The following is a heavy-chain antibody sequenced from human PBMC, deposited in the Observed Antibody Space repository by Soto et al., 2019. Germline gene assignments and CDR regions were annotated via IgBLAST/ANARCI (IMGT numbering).Heavy chain of an antibody. J-gene: IGHJ4*02. D-gene: IGHD2-15*01. CDR1: GFTFSSYS. Sequence: EVQLVESGGGLVKPGGSLRLSCAASGFTFSSYSMNWVRQAPGKGLEWVSSISSSSSYIYYADSVKGRCTISRDNAKNSLYLQMNSLRAEDTAVYYCARVDCSGGSCYSAPFDYWGQGTLVTVSS. V-gene: IGHV3-21*01. CDR3: ARVDCSGGSCYSAPFDY. CDR2: ISSSSSYI.